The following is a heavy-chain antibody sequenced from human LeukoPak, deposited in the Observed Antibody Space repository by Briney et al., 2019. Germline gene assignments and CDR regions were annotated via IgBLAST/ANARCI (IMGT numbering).Heavy chain of an antibody. CDR1: GGTFSSYA. Sequence: SVKVSCKASGGTFSSYAISWVRQAPGQGLEWMGGIIPIFGTANYAQKFQGRVTITADESTSTAYMELSSLRSEDTAVYCCARDHPNCSSTSCYRGYYFDYWGQGTLVTVSS. V-gene: IGHV1-69*13. J-gene: IGHJ4*02. D-gene: IGHD2-2*01. CDR3: ARDHPNCSSTSCYRGYYFDY. CDR2: IIPIFGTA.